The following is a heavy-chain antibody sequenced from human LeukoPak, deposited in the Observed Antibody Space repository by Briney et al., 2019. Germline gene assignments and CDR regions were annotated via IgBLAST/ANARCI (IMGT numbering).Heavy chain of an antibody. Sequence: PGGSLRLSCAASGFRFSNYSMSWVRQAPGKGLDWVSTISGSSDKKYYADSVKGRFTISRDNAKNSLYLQMNSLRAEDTALYYCVTSATDYWGQGTLVTVSS. CDR3: VTSATDY. J-gene: IGHJ4*02. V-gene: IGHV3-21*01. CDR1: GFRFSNYS. CDR2: ISGSSDKK. D-gene: IGHD6-13*01.